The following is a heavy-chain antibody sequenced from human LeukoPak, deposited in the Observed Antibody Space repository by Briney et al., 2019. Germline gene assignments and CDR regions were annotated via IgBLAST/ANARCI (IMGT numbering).Heavy chain of an antibody. V-gene: IGHV3-30*18. CDR2: ISYDGSNK. Sequence: GGSLRLSCAASGFTFSSYGMHWVRQAPGKGLEWVAVISYDGSNKYYADSVKGRFTISRDNSKNTLYLQMNSLRAEDTAVYYCAKDSYYYDSSGYYPYYYYYYMDVWGKGTTVTISS. CDR3: AKDSYYYDSSGYYPYYYYYYMDV. D-gene: IGHD3-22*01. CDR1: GFTFSSYG. J-gene: IGHJ6*03.